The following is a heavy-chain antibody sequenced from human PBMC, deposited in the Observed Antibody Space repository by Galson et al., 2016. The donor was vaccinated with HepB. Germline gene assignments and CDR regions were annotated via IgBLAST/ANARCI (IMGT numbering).Heavy chain of an antibody. CDR1: GFAFSEYD. CDR2: MDILGDG. CDR3: AVIAVAGGTSDY. V-gene: IGHV3-13*01. Sequence: SLRISCAASGFAFSEYDIHWVRQAAGKGLEWVSAMDILGDGYYSDSVKGRFTISRENAKSSLYLPMNSLRAEDTALYYCAVIAVAGGTSDYWGQGTLVTVSS. J-gene: IGHJ4*02. D-gene: IGHD6-19*01.